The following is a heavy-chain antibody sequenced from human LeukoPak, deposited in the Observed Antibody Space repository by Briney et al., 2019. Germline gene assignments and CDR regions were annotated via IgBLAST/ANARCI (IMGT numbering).Heavy chain of an antibody. CDR1: GFIFSSYW. CDR3: ARVHVGDTPNIVVVPAAIRRAFDI. V-gene: IGHV3-7*01. CDR2: IKQDGSEK. D-gene: IGHD2-2*01. J-gene: IGHJ3*02. Sequence: GGSLRLSCAASGFIFSSYWMSWVRQAPGKGLEWVANIKQDGSEKYYVDSVKGRFTISRDNAKNSLYLQMNSLRAEDTAVYYCARVHVGDTPNIVVVPAAIRRAFDIWGQGTMVNVSS.